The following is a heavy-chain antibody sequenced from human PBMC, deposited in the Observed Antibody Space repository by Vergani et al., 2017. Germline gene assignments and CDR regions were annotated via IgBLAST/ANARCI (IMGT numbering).Heavy chain of an antibody. Sequence: QVQLVQSGAEVKKPGSSVKVSCKASGGTFSSYAISWVRQAPGQGLEWMGGIIPIFGTANYAQKFRGRVTITADESTSTAYMELSSLRSEDTAVYYCAGNYIVVVPAAMALDYWGQGTLVTVSS. D-gene: IGHD2-2*01. CDR2: IIPIFGTA. J-gene: IGHJ4*02. V-gene: IGHV1-69*01. CDR3: AGNYIVVVPAAMALDY. CDR1: GGTFSSYA.